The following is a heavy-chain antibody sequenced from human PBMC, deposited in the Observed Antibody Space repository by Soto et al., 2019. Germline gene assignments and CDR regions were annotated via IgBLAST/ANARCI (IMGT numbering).Heavy chain of an antibody. J-gene: IGHJ5*02. Sequence: QLQESGPGLVNPSSSLSRTCNVSAGSTPGSTYQWAWIRQPPGKGLECIGTLHYSRNTYYNTPRSTRSSMSVDTTRNTCAQRLTYGTPADTAVYFSARGFCSGPCSREGEGWLDRWGPRTLMIVSS. CDR2: LHYSRNT. D-gene: IGHD3-10*02. CDR1: AGSTPGSTYQ. V-gene: IGHV4-39*06. CDR3: ARGFCSGPCSREGEGWLDR.